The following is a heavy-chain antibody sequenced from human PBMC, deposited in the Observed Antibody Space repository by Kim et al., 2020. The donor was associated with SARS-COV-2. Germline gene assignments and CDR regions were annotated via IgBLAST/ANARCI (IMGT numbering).Heavy chain of an antibody. J-gene: IGHJ1*01. CDR2: IFYTGTA. Sequence: SETLSLTCNVSGGSISSYYWSWIRQSPGKGLEWIGYIFYTGTAYYNPSLKGRVTISLDTSRSHFPLRLTSVTAADTAVYYCGGVGLLTGSGGAWGQGTLVAVSS. CDR3: GGVGLLTGSGGA. D-gene: IGHD3-9*01. CDR1: GGSISSYY. V-gene: IGHV4-59*08.